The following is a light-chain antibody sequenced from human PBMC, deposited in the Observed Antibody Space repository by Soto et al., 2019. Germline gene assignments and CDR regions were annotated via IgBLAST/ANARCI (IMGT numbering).Light chain of an antibody. CDR1: SSDVGGYNY. V-gene: IGLV2-8*01. CDR2: EVT. J-gene: IGLJ1*01. CDR3: SSYAGSSTYV. Sequence: QSVLTQPPSAYGSPGQSVTISCTGTSSDVGGYNYVAWFQQHPGKAPKLIIYEVTKRPSGVPDRFSGSKSGNTASLTVSGLQAEAEADYCCSSYAGSSTYVFGTGTKVTVL.